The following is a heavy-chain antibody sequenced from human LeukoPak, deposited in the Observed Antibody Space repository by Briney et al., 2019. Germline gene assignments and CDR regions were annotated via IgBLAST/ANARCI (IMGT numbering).Heavy chain of an antibody. J-gene: IGHJ4*02. V-gene: IGHV4-31*03. CDR2: IYYSGST. CDR3: ARVISCSGGSCFHGMVDY. CDR1: GGSISSGGYY. D-gene: IGHD2-15*01. Sequence: PSETLSLTCTVSGGSISSGGYYRSWIRQHPGKGLEWIGYIYYSGSTYYNPSLKSRVTISVDTSKNQFSLKLSSVTAADTAVYYCARVISCSGGSCFHGMVDYWGQGTLVTVSS.